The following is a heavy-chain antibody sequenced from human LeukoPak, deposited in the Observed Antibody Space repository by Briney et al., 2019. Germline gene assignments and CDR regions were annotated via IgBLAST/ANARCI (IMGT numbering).Heavy chain of an antibody. D-gene: IGHD3-22*01. J-gene: IGHJ4*02. V-gene: IGHV3-7*01. CDR3: GVGSGYYSDY. CDR1: GFTFSSYW. Sequence: PGGSLRLSCAASGFTFSSYWMSWVRQAPGKGLEWVANIKQDGSEEYYVDSVKGRFTISRDNAKNSLYLQMNSLRAEDTAVYYCGVGSGYYSDYWGQGTLVTVSS. CDR2: IKQDGSEE.